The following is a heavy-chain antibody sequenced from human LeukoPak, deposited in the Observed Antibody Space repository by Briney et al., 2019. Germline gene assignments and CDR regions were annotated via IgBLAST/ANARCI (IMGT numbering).Heavy chain of an antibody. CDR3: AREGVGDYGGFFEY. Sequence: KPSETLSLTCTVSGGSICSSSYCWGWIRQPPGKGLEWIGSIYYSGSTYYNPSLKSRVTISVATSKNQFSLKLSSGTAADTAGYYGAREGVGDYGGFFEYWGRGTLVPVSS. J-gene: IGHJ4*02. D-gene: IGHD4-23*01. CDR1: GGSICSSSYC. V-gene: IGHV4-39*07. CDR2: IYYSGST.